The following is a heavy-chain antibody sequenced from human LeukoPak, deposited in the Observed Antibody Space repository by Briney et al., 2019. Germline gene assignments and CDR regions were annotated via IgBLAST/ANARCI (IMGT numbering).Heavy chain of an antibody. Sequence: SETLSLTCTVSGASISSYYWSWLRQPAGKGLEWIGRVYSSGSTNYNPSLQSRVTMSEDTSKNQFSLKLRSVPAADTAVYYCARDPDGYNWFDSWGQGTQVTVST. D-gene: IGHD1-14*01. CDR1: GASISSYY. J-gene: IGHJ5*01. CDR2: VYSSGST. CDR3: ARDPDGYNWFDS. V-gene: IGHV4-4*07.